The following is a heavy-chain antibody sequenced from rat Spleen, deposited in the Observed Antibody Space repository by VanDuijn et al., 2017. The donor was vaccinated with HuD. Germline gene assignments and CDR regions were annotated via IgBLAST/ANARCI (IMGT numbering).Heavy chain of an antibody. CDR3: ARHMRHTTPHFDF. CDR1: GYSITSNY. J-gene: IGHJ1*01. V-gene: IGHV3-1*01. CDR2: ISYSGST. D-gene: IGHD1-9*01. Sequence: EVQLQESGPGLVKPSQSLSLTCSVTGYSITSNYWGWIRKFPGNKMEWMGYISYSGSTSYNPSLKSRISITRDTSKNQFFLQLNSVTTEDTATYYCARHMRHTTPHFDFWGPGTMVTVSS.